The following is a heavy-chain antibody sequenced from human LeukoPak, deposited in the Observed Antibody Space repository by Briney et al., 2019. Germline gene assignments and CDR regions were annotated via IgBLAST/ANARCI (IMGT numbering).Heavy chain of an antibody. CDR3: ARDRGSGWHTFDY. CDR2: ISSSSTYN. Sequence: PGGSLRLSCAASGFTFSSYYMSWVRQAPGKGLEWVSSISSSSTYNFYADSVRGRFTISRDNAKNSLYLQMNSLRAEDTAVYYCARDRGSGWHTFDYWGQGTLVTVSS. CDR1: GFTFSSYY. J-gene: IGHJ4*02. D-gene: IGHD6-19*01. V-gene: IGHV3-21*01.